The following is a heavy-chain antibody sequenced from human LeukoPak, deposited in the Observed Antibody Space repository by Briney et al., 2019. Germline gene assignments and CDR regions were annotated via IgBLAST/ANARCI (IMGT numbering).Heavy chain of an antibody. CDR1: GYTFTGYY. CDR3: ARAAGVRRYNWNYAVY. Sequence: ASVKVSCKASGYTFTGYYMHWVRQAPGQGLEWMGWINPNSGGTNYAQKFQGRVTMTRDTSISTAYMELSRLRSDDTAVYCCARAAGVRRYNWNYAVYWGQGTLVTVSS. V-gene: IGHV1-2*02. CDR2: INPNSGGT. D-gene: IGHD1-7*01. J-gene: IGHJ4*02.